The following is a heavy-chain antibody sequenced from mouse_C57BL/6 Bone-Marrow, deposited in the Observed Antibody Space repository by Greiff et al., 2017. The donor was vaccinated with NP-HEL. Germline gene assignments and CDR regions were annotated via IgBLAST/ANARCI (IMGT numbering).Heavy chain of an antibody. Sequence: QVQLKESGAELVKPGASVKISCKTSDYAFSSYWMNWVKQRPGKGLEWIGQIYTGGGDTNYNGKFKGKATMTADKATSTVYMHISSLTSEDPVVCLCSGGADGSSRFGFAMDYWGQGTSVTVSS. V-gene: IGHV1-80*01. J-gene: IGHJ4*01. CDR2: IYTGGGDT. CDR3: SGGADGSSRFGFAMDY. CDR1: DYAFSSYW. D-gene: IGHD1-1*01.